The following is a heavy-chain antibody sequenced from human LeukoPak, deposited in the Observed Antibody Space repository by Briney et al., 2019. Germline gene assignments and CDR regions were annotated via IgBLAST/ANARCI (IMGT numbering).Heavy chain of an antibody. V-gene: IGHV4-59*01. CDR1: GGSISSYY. J-gene: IGHJ4*02. CDR2: IYYSGST. D-gene: IGHD3-9*01. CDR3: ARVGKGPWLLMDY. Sequence: SETLSPTCTVSGGSISSYYWSWIRQPPGKGLEWIGYIYYSGSTNYNPSLKSRVTISVDTSKNQFSLKLSSVTAADTAVYYCARVGKGPWLLMDYWGQGTLVTVSS.